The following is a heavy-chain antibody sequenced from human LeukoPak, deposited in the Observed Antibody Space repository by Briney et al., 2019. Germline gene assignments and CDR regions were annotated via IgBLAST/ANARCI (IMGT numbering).Heavy chain of an antibody. CDR1: GFTFSDYA. CDR2: ISSNGGSI. V-gene: IGHV3-64*01. J-gene: IGHJ4*02. D-gene: IGHD5-12*01. Sequence: GGSLRLSCAASGFTFSDYAMHWVRQAPGKELEYVSAISSNGGSIHYANSVKGRFTISRDNSKNTLYLQMDSLRAEDMAVYYCARGPSGYHNTGGQGTLVTVSS. CDR3: ARGPSGYHNT.